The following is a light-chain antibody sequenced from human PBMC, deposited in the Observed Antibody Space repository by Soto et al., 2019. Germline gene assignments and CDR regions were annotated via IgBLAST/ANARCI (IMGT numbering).Light chain of an antibody. CDR2: GNT. V-gene: IGLV1-40*01. CDR1: SSNIGAGYD. J-gene: IGLJ1*01. Sequence: QSVLAQPPSVSGAPGHRVTISCTGSSSNIGAGYDVNWYHQLPGTAPKLLLYGNTNRPSGVPDRFSGSKSGTSASLAITGLQAEDEADYYCQSYDSSLSGYVFGTGTKVTVL. CDR3: QSYDSSLSGYV.